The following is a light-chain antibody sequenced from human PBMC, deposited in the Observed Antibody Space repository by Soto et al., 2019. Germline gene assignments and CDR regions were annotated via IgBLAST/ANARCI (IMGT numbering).Light chain of an antibody. V-gene: IGKV1-9*01. CDR1: QGISSY. Sequence: IQLTQSPSSLSASVGDRVTITCRASQGISSYLAWYQQKPGKAPKLLIYAASTLQSGVPSRFSGSGSGTDFTLAISSLQPEDFATYYCHQLNSYPRTFGQGTKVEI. CDR3: HQLNSYPRT. J-gene: IGKJ1*01. CDR2: AAS.